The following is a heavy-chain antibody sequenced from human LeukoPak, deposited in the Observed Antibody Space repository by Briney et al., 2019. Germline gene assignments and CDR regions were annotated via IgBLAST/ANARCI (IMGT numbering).Heavy chain of an antibody. CDR3: ARAGYCTNGVCYGLYYYGMDV. CDR2: INPNSGGT. D-gene: IGHD2-8*01. Sequence: GASVKVSCKASGGTFSSYAISWVRQAPGQGLEWMGWINPNSGGTNYAQKFQGRVTMTRDTSISTAYMELSRLRSDDTAVYYCARAGYCTNGVCYGLYYYGMDVWGQGTTVTVSS. CDR1: GGTFSSYA. J-gene: IGHJ6*02. V-gene: IGHV1-2*02.